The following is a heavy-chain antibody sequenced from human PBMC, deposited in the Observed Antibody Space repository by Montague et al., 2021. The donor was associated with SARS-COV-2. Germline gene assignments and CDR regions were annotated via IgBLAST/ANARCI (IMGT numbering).Heavy chain of an antibody. V-gene: IGHV4-39*01. J-gene: IGHJ4*02. Sequence: SETLSLTCTVSGCSISSSIYYLAWIRQPPGKGLEWLGCIYYRECTYYNPSLKSRVLISVDTYKNQLSLTLTSVTVAYTAVYYCATQKSPSGWIPRPFGFWGQGTLISVSS. CDR1: GCSISSSIYY. CDR3: ATQKSPSGWIPRPFGF. D-gene: IGHD6-19*01. CDR2: IYYRECT.